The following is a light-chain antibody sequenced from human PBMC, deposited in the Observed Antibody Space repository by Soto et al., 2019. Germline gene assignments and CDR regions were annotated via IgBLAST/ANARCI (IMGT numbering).Light chain of an antibody. J-gene: IGKJ4*01. Sequence: DIQMTQSPSSLSASVGDRVTITCRASQSISNYLNWYQQKPRKAPKLLIYAASSLQSGVPSRFSGSGSGTDFTLTISSLQPEDSATYYCQQSYGTPLTFGGGTKVEIK. CDR2: AAS. V-gene: IGKV1-39*01. CDR3: QQSYGTPLT. CDR1: QSISNY.